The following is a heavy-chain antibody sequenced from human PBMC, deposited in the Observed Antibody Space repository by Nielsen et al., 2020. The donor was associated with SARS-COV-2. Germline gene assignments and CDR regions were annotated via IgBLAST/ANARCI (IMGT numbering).Heavy chain of an antibody. CDR3: ARLLMDTAMGIYYMDV. V-gene: IGHV5-10-1*01. CDR2: IDPSDSYT. D-gene: IGHD5-18*01. J-gene: IGHJ6*03. Sequence: GESLKISCKGSGYSFTSYWISWVRQMPGKGLEWMGRIDPSDSYTNYNPSFQGHVTISADKSISTAYLQWSSLKASDTAMYYCARLLMDTAMGIYYMDVWGKGTTVTVSS. CDR1: GYSFTSYW.